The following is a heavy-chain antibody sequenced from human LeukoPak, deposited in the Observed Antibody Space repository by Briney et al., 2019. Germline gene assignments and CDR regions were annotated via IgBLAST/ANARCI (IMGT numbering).Heavy chain of an antibody. D-gene: IGHD1-1*01. CDR3: AREILEPGKTHEY. V-gene: IGHV3-23*01. Sequence: GGSLRLSCSASGFPFDTYAMSWVRQAPGKGLEWVSAITGSGGTTYYADSVKGRFTISRDNAKNTLYLQMDSLRAEDTAMYYCAREILEPGKTHEYWGQGTLVTVSS. CDR2: ITGSGGTT. J-gene: IGHJ4*02. CDR1: GFPFDTYA.